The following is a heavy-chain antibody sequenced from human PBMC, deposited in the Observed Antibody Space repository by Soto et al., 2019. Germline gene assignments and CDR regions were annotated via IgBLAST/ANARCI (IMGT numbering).Heavy chain of an antibody. V-gene: IGHV3-23*01. D-gene: IGHD6-19*01. J-gene: IGHJ4*02. CDR3: AKDRGNSGWGSILEI. CDR2: ISGSSSHI. Sequence: PGGSLRLSCAASGFSFSSFAMTWVRQAPGRGLEWVAVISGSSSHIDYADSLRGRFTISRDNSKNTVYLEMNSLGVEDTATYYCAKDRGNSGWGSILEIWGQGALVTVSS. CDR1: GFSFSSFA.